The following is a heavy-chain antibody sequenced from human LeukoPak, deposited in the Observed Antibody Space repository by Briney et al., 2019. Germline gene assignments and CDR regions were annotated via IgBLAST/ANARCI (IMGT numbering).Heavy chain of an antibody. J-gene: IGHJ3*02. CDR1: GFTFSSYA. V-gene: IGHV3-23*01. CDR3: AKDRRGSWELPSPFDI. CDR2: ISGSDGST. D-gene: IGHD1-26*01. Sequence: GGSLRLSCAASGFTFSSYAMSWVRQAPGKGLEWVSAISGSDGSTYYADSVKGRFTISRDNSKNTLYLQMISLRAEDTAVYYCAKDRRGSWELPSPFDIWGQGTMVTVSS.